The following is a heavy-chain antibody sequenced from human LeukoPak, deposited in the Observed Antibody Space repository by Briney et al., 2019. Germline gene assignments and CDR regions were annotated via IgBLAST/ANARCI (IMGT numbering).Heavy chain of an antibody. D-gene: IGHD3-22*01. CDR1: GYTFTSYD. J-gene: IGHJ4*02. CDR2: MNPGSGNT. V-gene: IGHV1-8*01. CDR3: ARASRQVKGYDSAGYYYFGY. Sequence: ASVTVSCKASGYTFTSYDINWVRQATGQGLEWMGWMNPGSGNTGLAQKFQGRVTMTSNTSTSTAHMELSSLRSEDTAVYFCARASRQVKGYDSAGYYYFGYWGQGAVVTVSS.